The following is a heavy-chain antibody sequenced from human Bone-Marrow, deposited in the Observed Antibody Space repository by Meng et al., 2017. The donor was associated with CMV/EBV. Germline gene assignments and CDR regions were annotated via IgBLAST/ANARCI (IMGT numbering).Heavy chain of an antibody. V-gene: IGHV4-39*07. CDR1: GGSTSSSSYY. J-gene: IGHJ5*02. CDR3: ARVAYYYDSSGYSGAYWVFDP. CDR2: IYYSGST. Sequence: SETLSPTCTVLGGSTSSSSYYWGWIRQPPGKGLEWIGSIYYSGSTHYNLSPKSRVTISVDTSKNQFSLKLSSVTAADTAVYYCARVAYYYDSSGYSGAYWVFDPWGQGTLVTVSS. D-gene: IGHD3-22*01.